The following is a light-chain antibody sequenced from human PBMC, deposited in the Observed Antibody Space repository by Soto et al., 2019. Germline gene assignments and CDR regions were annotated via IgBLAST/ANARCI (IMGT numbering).Light chain of an antibody. CDR3: QQYGSSPPRT. CDR1: QSVTSTY. Sequence: DIVLTQSPGTLSLSPGERATLSCRASQSVTSTYLAWFQQKPGQAPRLLIYGASSRATGIPDRFSGSGSGTDFTLTISRLEPEDFAVYYCQQYGSSPPRTFGQGTKVEI. CDR2: GAS. J-gene: IGKJ1*01. V-gene: IGKV3-20*01.